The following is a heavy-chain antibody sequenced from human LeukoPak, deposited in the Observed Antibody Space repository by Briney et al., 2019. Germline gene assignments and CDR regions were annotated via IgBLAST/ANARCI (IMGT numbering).Heavy chain of an antibody. CDR1: GGSISSSSYY. Sequence: SETLSLTCTVSGGSISSSSYYWGWIRQPPGKGLEWIGSIYYSGSTYYNPSLKSRVTISVDTSKNQFSLKLSSVTAADTAVYYCARRRARRGIAVAGGHLGDAFDIWGQGTMVTVSS. CDR2: IYYSGST. D-gene: IGHD6-19*01. V-gene: IGHV4-39*07. CDR3: ARRRARRGIAVAGGHLGDAFDI. J-gene: IGHJ3*02.